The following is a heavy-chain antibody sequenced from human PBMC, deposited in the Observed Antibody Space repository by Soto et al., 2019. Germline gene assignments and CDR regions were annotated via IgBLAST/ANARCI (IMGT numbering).Heavy chain of an antibody. J-gene: IGHJ4*02. Sequence: LETLSLTCTVSGGSISSSSYYWGWIRQPPGKGLEWIGSIYYSGSTYYNPSLKSRVTISVDTSKNQFSLKLSSVTAADTAVYYCAREMGYSSSSVYWGQGTLVTVSS. CDR2: IYYSGST. V-gene: IGHV4-39*01. CDR3: AREMGYSSSSVY. CDR1: GGSISSSSYY. D-gene: IGHD6-6*01.